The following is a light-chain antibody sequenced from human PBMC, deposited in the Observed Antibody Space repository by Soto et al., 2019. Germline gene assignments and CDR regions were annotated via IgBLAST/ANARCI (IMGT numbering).Light chain of an antibody. CDR2: AAS. V-gene: IGKV1-8*01. J-gene: IGKJ5*01. CDR3: QQLNAYPLT. CDR1: QGISSY. Sequence: IRMTQSPSSLSASTGDRVTITCRASQGISSYLAWYQQKPGKAPKLLIYAASTLQSGVPARFSGSGSGTDFTLTISNLQPEDFATYYCQQLNAYPLTFGQGTRLEI.